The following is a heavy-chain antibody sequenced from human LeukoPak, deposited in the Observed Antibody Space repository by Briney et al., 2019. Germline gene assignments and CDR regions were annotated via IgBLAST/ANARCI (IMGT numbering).Heavy chain of an antibody. D-gene: IGHD3-16*01. V-gene: IGHV3-23*01. J-gene: IGHJ4*02. Sequence: GGSLTLSCVASGFTFSSYAMSWVREAPARGLEWVSSLRGNGDTFYADSVRGRFTLSRDESRNTVYLHLNNLGVEDTAIYYCAKASWVSSADAVLWGQGTVVTVSS. CDR3: AKASWVSSADAVL. CDR1: GFTFSSYA. CDR2: LRGNGDT.